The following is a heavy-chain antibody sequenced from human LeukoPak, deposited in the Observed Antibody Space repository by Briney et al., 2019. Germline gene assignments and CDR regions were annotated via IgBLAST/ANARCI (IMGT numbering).Heavy chain of an antibody. Sequence: SETLSLTCTVSGYSISSGYYWGWIRQPPGKGLEWIGEINHSGSTNYNPSLKSRVTISVDTSKNQFSLKLSSVTAADTAVYYCARDSSSWYYWGQGTLVTASS. V-gene: IGHV4-38-2*02. J-gene: IGHJ4*02. CDR3: ARDSSSWYY. CDR1: GYSISSGYY. D-gene: IGHD6-13*01. CDR2: INHSGST.